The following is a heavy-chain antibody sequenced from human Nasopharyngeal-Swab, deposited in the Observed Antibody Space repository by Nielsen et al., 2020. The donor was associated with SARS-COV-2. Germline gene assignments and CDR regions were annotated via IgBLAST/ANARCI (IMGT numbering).Heavy chain of an antibody. Sequence: GESLKISCMASGYSFVNHWIGWVRQKPGKGLEWMGMVYPGNSEVAYSPSFQGQVTISADKSISTAYLHWRSLKTSDTATYFCARRAARDGYNYEVDPWGQGTLVTVSS. J-gene: IGHJ5*02. CDR3: ARRAARDGYNYEVDP. CDR2: VYPGNSEV. D-gene: IGHD5-24*01. CDR1: GYSFVNHW. V-gene: IGHV5-51*01.